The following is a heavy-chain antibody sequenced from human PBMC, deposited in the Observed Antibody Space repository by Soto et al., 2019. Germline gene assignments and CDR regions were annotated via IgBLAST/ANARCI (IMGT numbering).Heavy chain of an antibody. Sequence: GGSLRLSCAASGFTFNYYGMAWVRQAPGKGLEWVSGISGSGGTTYYADSVRGRFTISRDNSKSTLYLQMSSLRADDTAVYYCARSRNKPQHCFTASCYAYYYYSMDVWGQGTTVTVSS. CDR2: ISGSGGTT. CDR1: GFTFNYYG. CDR3: ARSRNKPQHCFTASCYAYYYYSMDV. V-gene: IGHV3-23*01. D-gene: IGHD2-2*01. J-gene: IGHJ6*02.